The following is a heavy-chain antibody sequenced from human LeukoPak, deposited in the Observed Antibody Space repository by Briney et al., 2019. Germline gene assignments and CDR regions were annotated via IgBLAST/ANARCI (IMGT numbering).Heavy chain of an antibody. CDR3: ARVYSGNTPYFDY. D-gene: IGHD1-26*01. CDR2: ISYDGSHK. Sequence: PGGSLRLSCSASGFTFSSFDMHWVRQAPGTGLDWVAVISYDGSHKYYADSVKGRFTISRDNFKNTLSLQMNSLRPEDTAVYYCARVYSGNTPYFDYWGQGTLVTVSS. J-gene: IGHJ4*02. CDR1: GFTFSSFD. V-gene: IGHV3-30*03.